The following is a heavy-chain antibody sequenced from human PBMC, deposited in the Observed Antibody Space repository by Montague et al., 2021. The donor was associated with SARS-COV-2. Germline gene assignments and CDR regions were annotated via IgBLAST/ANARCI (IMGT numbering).Heavy chain of an antibody. D-gene: IGHD6-13*01. V-gene: IGHV3-23*01. CDR1: GFTFSSYA. J-gene: IGHJ4*02. CDR3: ASHPGYSSSW. Sequence: SLRLSCAASGFTFSSYAMSWVRQAPGKRLEWVSGISDSGVYTYYADSVKGRFTISRDNSKNTLYLQMNSLRAEDTAVYYCASHPGYSSSWWGQGTLVIFSS. CDR2: ISDSGVYT.